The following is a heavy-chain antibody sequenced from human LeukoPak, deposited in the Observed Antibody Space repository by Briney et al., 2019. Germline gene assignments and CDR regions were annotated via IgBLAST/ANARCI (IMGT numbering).Heavy chain of an antibody. D-gene: IGHD5-18*01. CDR2: ITTSGRTI. CDR3: ARNLVQLWSFDY. Sequence: PGGSLRLSCAASGFTFSSYEMNWVRQAPGKGLEWVSYITTSGRTIYYADSVKGRFTISRGNAKNSLYLQMNSLRAEDTAVYYCARNLVQLWSFDYWGQGTLVTVSS. V-gene: IGHV3-48*03. J-gene: IGHJ4*02. CDR1: GFTFSSYE.